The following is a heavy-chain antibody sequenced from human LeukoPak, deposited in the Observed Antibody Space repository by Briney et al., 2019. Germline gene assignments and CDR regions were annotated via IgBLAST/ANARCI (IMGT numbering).Heavy chain of an antibody. J-gene: IGHJ3*02. CDR3: ARQGPHYDAFDI. CDR2: IYPGDSDS. V-gene: IGHV5-51*01. CDR1: GYSFSTYW. Sequence: KIGESLKISCKGSGYSFSTYWIGWVRQMPGKGLEWMGIIYPGDSDSRYSPSFQGQVTISADKSISTAYLQWSSLKASDTAMYYCARQGPHYDAFDIWGQGTMVTVSS.